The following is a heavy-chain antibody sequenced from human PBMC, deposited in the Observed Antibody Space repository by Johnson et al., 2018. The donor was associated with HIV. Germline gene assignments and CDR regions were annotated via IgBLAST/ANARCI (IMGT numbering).Heavy chain of an antibody. D-gene: IGHD1-7*01. J-gene: IGHJ3*02. CDR1: GFIFSSYW. CDR2: IKEDGGEK. V-gene: IGHV3-7*01. Sequence: VQLVESGGGLVQPGGSLRLSCAASGFIFSSYWMTWVRQAPGKGLEWVANIKEDGGEKHYVDSVKGRFTISRDNAKNSLYLQMNSLRAEDTAVYFCARDHTPVTGTTYHDAVEIWGQGTMVTVSS. CDR3: ARDHTPVTGTTYHDAVEI.